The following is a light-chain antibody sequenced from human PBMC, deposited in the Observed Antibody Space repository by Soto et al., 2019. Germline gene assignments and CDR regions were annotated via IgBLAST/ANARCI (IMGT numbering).Light chain of an antibody. CDR2: DAS. CDR3: QQYGSSPRDT. J-gene: IGKJ5*01. Sequence: IVLSQSAATLSLSPGERATLSCRASQSVSINLAWYQQKPGQAPRLLIYDASNRPTGIPARFTGSGSGTDFNLTISSLEPEDFAVYYCQQYGSSPRDTFGQGTRLEIK. CDR1: QSVSIN. V-gene: IGKV3-11*01.